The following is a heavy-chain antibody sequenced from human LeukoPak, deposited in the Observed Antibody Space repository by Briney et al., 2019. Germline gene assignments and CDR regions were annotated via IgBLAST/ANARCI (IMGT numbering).Heavy chain of an antibody. CDR3: ARDHDYGDFDAFDI. CDR2: IKQDGSEK. J-gene: IGHJ3*02. Sequence: GGSLRLSCAASGFTFSSYWMSWVRQAPGKGLDWVANIKQDGSEKYYVDSVKGRFTISRDNAKNSLYLQMNSLRAEDRAVYYCARDHDYGDFDAFDIWGQGTMVTVSS. V-gene: IGHV3-7*04. CDR1: GFTFSSYW. D-gene: IGHD4-17*01.